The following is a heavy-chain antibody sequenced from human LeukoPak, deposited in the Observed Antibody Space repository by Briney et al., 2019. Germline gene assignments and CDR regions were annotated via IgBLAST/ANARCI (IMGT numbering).Heavy chain of an antibody. CDR2: INPSCGTA. D-gene: IGHD5-24*01. V-gene: IGHV1-46*01. Sequence: ASVKVSCKASGDTFTSYYMRWVRQAPGQGLEWMGIINPSCGTANYAQKFQGRVTITGDGSTSTAYMALSSLRSEDTAAYYCVRRAYKEGLQIRDYWGQGTLVTVSS. J-gene: IGHJ4*02. CDR1: GDTFTSYY. CDR3: VRRAYKEGLQIRDY.